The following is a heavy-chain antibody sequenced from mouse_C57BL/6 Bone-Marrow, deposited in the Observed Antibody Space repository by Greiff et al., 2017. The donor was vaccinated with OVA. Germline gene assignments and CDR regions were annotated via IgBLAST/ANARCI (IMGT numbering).Heavy chain of an antibody. J-gene: IGHJ4*01. D-gene: IGHD4-1*01. CDR2: INPSSGYT. Sequence: QVQLQQSGAELARPGASVKMSCKASGYTFTSYTMHWVKQRPGQGLAWIGYINPSSGYTTYNQKFKDKATLTADKAASTAYMQLSSLPSEDSTVDYWARDWETGRSWNYYAMDYWGQGTSVTVSS. CDR1: GYTFTSYT. V-gene: IGHV1-4*01. CDR3: ARDWETGRSWNYYAMDY.